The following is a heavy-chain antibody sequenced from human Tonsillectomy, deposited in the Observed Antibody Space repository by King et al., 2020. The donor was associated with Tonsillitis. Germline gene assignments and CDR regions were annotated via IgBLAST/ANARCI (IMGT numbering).Heavy chain of an antibody. CDR1: GCSLSSSNW. V-gene: IGHV4-4*02. J-gene: IGHJ4*02. Sequence: VQLQESGPGLVKPSGTLSLTCAVSGCSLSSSNWWSWVLHRPRKGREWIGEIYQSGSTNYNPSLKSRVTISVDKSKNQFSLKLSSVTAADTAVYYCARDPDDYGGNHRFDYWGQGTLVTVSS. CDR2: IYQSGST. CDR3: ARDPDDYGGNHRFDY. D-gene: IGHD4-23*01.